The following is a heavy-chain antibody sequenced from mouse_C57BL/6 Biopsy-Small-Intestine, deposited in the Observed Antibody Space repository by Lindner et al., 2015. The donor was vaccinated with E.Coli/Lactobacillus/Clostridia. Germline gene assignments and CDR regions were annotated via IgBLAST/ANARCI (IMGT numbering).Heavy chain of an antibody. Sequence: VQLQESGAELVRPGTSVKMSCEAAGYTFTNYWIGWVKQRPGHGLEWIGDIYPGDGYTNYNEKFRGKATLTADTSSSTAYMQLSSLTSEDSAIYYCARRGMGLRGDYWGQGTTLTVSS. V-gene: IGHV1-63*02. CDR3: ARRGMGLRGDY. D-gene: IGHD2-2*01. CDR1: GYTFTNYW. CDR2: IYPGDGYT. J-gene: IGHJ2*01.